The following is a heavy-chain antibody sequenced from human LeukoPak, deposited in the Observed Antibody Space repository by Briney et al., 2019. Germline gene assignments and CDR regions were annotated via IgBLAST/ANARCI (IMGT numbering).Heavy chain of an antibody. J-gene: IGHJ5*02. CDR1: GFTFSSYA. D-gene: IGHD3-9*01. Sequence: GGSLRLSCAASGFTFSSYAMSWVRQAPGKGLEWVSAISGSGGSTYYADSVKDWFTISRDNSKNTLYLQMNSLRAEDTAVYYCAKVLRYYDILTGYLNWFDPWGQGTLVTVSS. V-gene: IGHV3-23*01. CDR3: AKVLRYYDILTGYLNWFDP. CDR2: ISGSGGST.